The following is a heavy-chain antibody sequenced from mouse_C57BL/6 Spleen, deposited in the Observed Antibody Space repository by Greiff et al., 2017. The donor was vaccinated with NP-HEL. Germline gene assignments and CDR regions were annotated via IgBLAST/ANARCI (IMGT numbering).Heavy chain of an antibody. Sequence: QVQLQQSGAELVKPGASVKISCKASGYAFSNYWMNWVKQRPGKGLEWIGQIYPGDGDTNYNGKFKGKATLTADKSSSTAYMQLSSLTSEDSAVYFCAPVYYYGSDYAMDYWGQGTSVTVSS. V-gene: IGHV1-80*01. CDR2: IYPGDGDT. CDR1: GYAFSNYW. D-gene: IGHD1-1*01. CDR3: APVYYYGSDYAMDY. J-gene: IGHJ4*01.